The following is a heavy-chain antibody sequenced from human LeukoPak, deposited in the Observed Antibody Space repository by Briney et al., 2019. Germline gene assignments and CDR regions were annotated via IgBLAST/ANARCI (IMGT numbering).Heavy chain of an antibody. CDR1: GGSFSGYY. D-gene: IGHD3-9*01. J-gene: IGHJ4*02. V-gene: IGHV4-34*01. Sequence: SETLSLTCAVYGGSFSGYYWSWIRQPPGKGLEWIGEINHSGSTNYNPSLKSRVTISVDTSKNQFSLKLSSVTAADTAVYYCARDYYDILTGPFDYWGQGTLVTVSS. CDR2: INHSGST. CDR3: ARDYYDILTGPFDY.